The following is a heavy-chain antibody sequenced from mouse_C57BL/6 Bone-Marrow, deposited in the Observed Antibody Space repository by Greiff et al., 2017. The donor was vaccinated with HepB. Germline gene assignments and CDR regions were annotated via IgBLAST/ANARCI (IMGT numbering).Heavy chain of an antibody. CDR2: INPNNGGT. CDR3: ARRGVYYGYDGFAY. J-gene: IGHJ3*01. Sequence: EVQLQQSGPELVKPGASVKMSCKASGYTFPDYNMHWVKQSHGKSLEWIGYINPNNGGTSYNQKFKGKATLTVNKSSSTAYMELLSLTSEDSAVYYCARRGVYYGYDGFAYWGQGTLVTVSA. D-gene: IGHD2-2*01. V-gene: IGHV1-22*01. CDR1: GYTFPDYN.